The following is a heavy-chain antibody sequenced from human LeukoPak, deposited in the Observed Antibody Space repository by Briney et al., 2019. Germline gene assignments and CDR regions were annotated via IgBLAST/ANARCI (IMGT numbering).Heavy chain of an antibody. D-gene: IGHD2-2*01. CDR2: ISSSSSYT. CDR3: ARVQVPAAYDY. Sequence: GGSLRLSCAASGFTFSDYYMSWICQAPGKGLEWDSYISSSSSYTNYADSVKGRFTISRDNAKNSLYLQMNSLRAEDTAVYYCARVQVPAAYDYWGQGTLVTVSS. J-gene: IGHJ4*02. CDR1: GFTFSDYY. V-gene: IGHV3-11*06.